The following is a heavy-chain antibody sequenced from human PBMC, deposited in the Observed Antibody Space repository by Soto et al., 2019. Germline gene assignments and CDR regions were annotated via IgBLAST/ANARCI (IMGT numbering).Heavy chain of an antibody. D-gene: IGHD3-22*01. Sequence: PGGSLRLSCTASGFTFSGSAMHWVRQASGKGLEWVGRIRSKASSYATAYAASVKGRFTISRDDSKNTAYLQMNSLRTEDTAVYYCTRSEELYYYDSSGYPWGQGTLVTVSS. CDR1: GFTFSGSA. CDR3: TRSEELYYYDSSGYP. CDR2: IRSKASSYAT. J-gene: IGHJ5*02. V-gene: IGHV3-73*01.